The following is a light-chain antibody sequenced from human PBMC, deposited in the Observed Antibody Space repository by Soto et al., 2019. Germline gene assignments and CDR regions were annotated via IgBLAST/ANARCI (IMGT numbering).Light chain of an antibody. CDR1: SSDVGGYNY. J-gene: IGLJ1*01. CDR3: SSYAGSNNFV. CDR2: EVS. V-gene: IGLV2-8*01. Sequence: QSVLTQPPSASGSHGRSVTISCTGTSSDVGGYNYVSWYQQHPGKAPKLMIYEVSERPSGVPDRFSGSKSSNTASLTVSGLQAEDEADYYCSSYAGSNNFVFGTGTQLTVL.